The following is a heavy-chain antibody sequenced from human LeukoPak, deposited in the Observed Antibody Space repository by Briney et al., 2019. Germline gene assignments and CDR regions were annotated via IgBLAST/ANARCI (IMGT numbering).Heavy chain of an antibody. D-gene: IGHD1-26*01. CDR3: ARSWESKTYFDY. Sequence: GESLKISCKGSGFSLTAYWIGWVRQVPGKGLEWMGIIFPDDSDTRYSPSFQGQVTISADKSISTAYLQWSGLKASDTAMYYCARSWESKTYFDYWGQGTLVTVSS. J-gene: IGHJ4*02. V-gene: IGHV5-51*01. CDR1: GFSLTAYW. CDR2: IFPDDSDT.